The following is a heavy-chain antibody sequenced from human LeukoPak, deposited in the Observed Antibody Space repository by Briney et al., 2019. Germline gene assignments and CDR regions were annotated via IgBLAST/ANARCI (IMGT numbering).Heavy chain of an antibody. D-gene: IGHD3-22*01. Sequence: SETLSLTCTVSGGSISSYYWSWLRQPPGKGLEWIGYIYYSGSTNYNPSLKSRVTISVDPSKNQFSLKLSSVTAADTAVYYCARIYYDSSGYYYFDYWGQGTLVTVSS. CDR2: IYYSGST. V-gene: IGHV4-59*01. J-gene: IGHJ4*02. CDR3: ARIYYDSSGYYYFDY. CDR1: GGSISSYY.